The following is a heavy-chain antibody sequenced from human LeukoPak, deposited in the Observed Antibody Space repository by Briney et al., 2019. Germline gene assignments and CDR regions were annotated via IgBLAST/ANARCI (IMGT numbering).Heavy chain of an antibody. CDR3: ASSTGWYGYYMDV. CDR2: IYTSGST. V-gene: IGHV4-4*07. J-gene: IGHJ6*03. Sequence: SETLSLTCTVSGGSISSYYWSWIRQPAEKGLEWIGRIYTSGSTNYNPSLKSRVTMSVDTSKNQFSLKLSSVTAADTAVYYCASSTGWYGYYMDVWGKGTTVTVSS. D-gene: IGHD6-19*01. CDR1: GGSISSYY.